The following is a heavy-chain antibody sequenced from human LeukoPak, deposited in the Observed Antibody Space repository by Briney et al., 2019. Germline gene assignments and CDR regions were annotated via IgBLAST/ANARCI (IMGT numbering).Heavy chain of an antibody. CDR2: INHSGST. J-gene: IGHJ4*02. D-gene: IGHD6-13*01. Sequence: SETLSLTCAVCGGSFSGYYWSWICQPPGKGLEWIGEINHSGSTNYNPSLKSRVTISVDTSKNQFSLKLSSVTAADTAVYYCARAKGAAGFRYFDYWGQGTPVTVSS. CDR3: ARAKGAAGFRYFDY. V-gene: IGHV4-34*01. CDR1: GGSFSGYY.